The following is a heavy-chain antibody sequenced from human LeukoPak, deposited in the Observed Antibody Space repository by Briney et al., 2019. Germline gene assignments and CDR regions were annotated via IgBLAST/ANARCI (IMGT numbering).Heavy chain of an antibody. J-gene: IGHJ4*02. CDR2: ISSSSSTI. Sequence: GGSLRLSCAASGFTFSSCSMNWVPQAPGKGLKWVSYISSSSSTIYYADSVKGRFTISRDNAKNSLYLQMNSLRAEDTAVYYCATNYYASWFYGYWGQGTLVTVSS. CDR3: ATNYYASWFYGY. D-gene: IGHD3-22*01. CDR1: GFTFSSCS. V-gene: IGHV3-48*01.